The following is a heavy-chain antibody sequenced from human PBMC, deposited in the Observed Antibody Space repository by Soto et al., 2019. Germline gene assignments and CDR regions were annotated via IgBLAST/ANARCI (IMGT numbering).Heavy chain of an antibody. Sequence: QVQLVQSGAEVKKPGSSVKVSCKASGGTFSSYAIRWVRQAPGQGLEWMGGIIPIFGTANYAQKFQGRVTITADKSTSTAYMELSSLRSEDTAVYYCARGVKWELLGVLPWYGMDVWDQGTTVTVSS. CDR2: IIPIFGTA. D-gene: IGHD1-26*01. CDR1: GGTFSSYA. CDR3: ARGVKWELLGVLPWYGMDV. J-gene: IGHJ6*02. V-gene: IGHV1-69*06.